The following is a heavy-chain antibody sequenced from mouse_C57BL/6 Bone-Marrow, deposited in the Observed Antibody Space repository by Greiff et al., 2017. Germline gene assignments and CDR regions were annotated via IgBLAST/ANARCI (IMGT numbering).Heavy chain of an antibody. J-gene: IGHJ3*01. Sequence: VQLQQSGAELVRPGASVKLSCTASGFNIKDDYMHWVKQRPEQGLEWIGWIDPENGDTEYASKFQGKATITADTSSNTAYLQLSSLTSEDTAVYYCARSVRLLAWFAYWGQGTLVTVSA. CDR2: IDPENGDT. V-gene: IGHV14-4*01. CDR1: GFNIKDDY. D-gene: IGHD2-3*01. CDR3: ARSVRLLAWFAY.